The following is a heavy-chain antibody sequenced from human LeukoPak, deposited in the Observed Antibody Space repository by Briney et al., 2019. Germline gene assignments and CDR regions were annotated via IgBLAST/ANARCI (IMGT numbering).Heavy chain of an antibody. CDR3: AKSITMVRGVPYFYFDY. CDR1: GFSFSNYA. D-gene: IGHD3-10*01. J-gene: IGHJ4*02. Sequence: PGGSLRLSCAASGFSFSNYAISWVRQAPGKGLEWVSSISGGGDNTYYADSVKGRFTISRDNSKNTLYLQMNSLRAEDTAVYYCAKSITMVRGVPYFYFDYWGQGTLVTVSS. V-gene: IGHV3-23*01. CDR2: ISGGGDNT.